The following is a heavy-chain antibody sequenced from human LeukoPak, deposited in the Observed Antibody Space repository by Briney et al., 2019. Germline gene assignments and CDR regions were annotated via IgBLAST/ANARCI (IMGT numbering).Heavy chain of an antibody. J-gene: IGHJ2*01. Sequence: SETLSLTCTVSGGSISNYYWSWSRQPPEKGLEWIGYIYYIGTTKYNPSLESRATISVDTSKNQFSLKLSSVTAADTAVYYCARSPGNDFWSGYSSYWYFDLWGRGTLVTVSS. CDR3: ARSPGNDFWSGYSSYWYFDL. CDR2: IYYIGTT. D-gene: IGHD3-3*01. CDR1: GGSISNYY. V-gene: IGHV4-59*12.